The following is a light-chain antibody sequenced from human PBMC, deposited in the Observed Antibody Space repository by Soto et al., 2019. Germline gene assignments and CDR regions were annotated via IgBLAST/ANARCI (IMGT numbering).Light chain of an antibody. V-gene: IGKV1-5*01. CDR1: QSISSS. CDR2: DTS. Sequence: DFHINQSPSTLSASVGDRVTITCRASQSISSSLAWYQQKPVKAPKLLIYDTSSLQIGVPSRFSGSGSGTEFTLTISSLQPDDFAPYYCQQYTSYSTTFGQGTKVDI. CDR3: QQYTSYSTT. J-gene: IGKJ1*01.